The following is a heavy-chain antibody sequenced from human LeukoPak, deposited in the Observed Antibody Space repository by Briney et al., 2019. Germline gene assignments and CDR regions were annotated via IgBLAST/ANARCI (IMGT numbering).Heavy chain of an antibody. V-gene: IGHV1-18*01. CDR3: ARAVLWVGELLKYLVY. J-gene: IGHJ4*02. Sequence: ASVKVSCKASCYSFMNYGISWVRQAPGQGLEWVGWINTYNGNTNYAEELQGRATMTTDTSTSTAYMELRSLTSDDTAVYYCARAVLWVGELLKYLVYWGQGTLVTVSS. CDR1: CYSFMNYG. CDR2: INTYNGNT. D-gene: IGHD3-10*01.